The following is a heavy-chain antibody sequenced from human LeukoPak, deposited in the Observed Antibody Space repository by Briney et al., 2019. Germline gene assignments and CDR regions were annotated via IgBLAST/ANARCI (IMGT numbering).Heavy chain of an antibody. D-gene: IGHD3-10*01. Sequence: ASVKVSCKASGFTFTGYYMHWVRQAPGQGLEWMGWINPNSGGTNYAQEFQGRVTMTRDTSISTAYMELSRLRSDDTAVYYCARDRGSNYYGSGSYHYWGQGTLVTVSS. CDR1: GFTFTGYY. J-gene: IGHJ4*02. V-gene: IGHV1-2*02. CDR2: INPNSGGT. CDR3: ARDRGSNYYGSGSYHY.